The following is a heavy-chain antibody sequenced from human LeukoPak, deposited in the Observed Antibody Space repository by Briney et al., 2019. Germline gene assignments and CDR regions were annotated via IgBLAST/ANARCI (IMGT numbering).Heavy chain of an antibody. Sequence: PPGGSLRLSCAASGFTFSSYSMNWVRQAPGKGLEWVSYISSSGSTIYYADSVKGRFTISRDNAKNSLYLQMNSLRAEDTAVYYCAREGVLASRGGRAFDYWGQGTLVTVSS. D-gene: IGHD2-15*01. CDR2: ISSSGSTI. V-gene: IGHV3-48*04. J-gene: IGHJ4*02. CDR3: AREGVLASRGGRAFDY. CDR1: GFTFSSYS.